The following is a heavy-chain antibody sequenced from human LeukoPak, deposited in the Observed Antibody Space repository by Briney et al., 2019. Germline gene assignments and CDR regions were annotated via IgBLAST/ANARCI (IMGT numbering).Heavy chain of an antibody. V-gene: IGHV3-48*04. J-gene: IGHJ4*02. CDR1: GFTFSSYS. CDR2: ISSSGSTI. Sequence: GGSLRLSCAASGFTFSSYSMNWVRQAPGKGLEWVSYISSSGSTIYYADSVKGRFTISRDNAKNSLYLQMNSLRAEDTAVYYCARDFGMYYYDSSGYLDYWGQGTLVTVSS. D-gene: IGHD3-22*01. CDR3: ARDFGMYYYDSSGYLDY.